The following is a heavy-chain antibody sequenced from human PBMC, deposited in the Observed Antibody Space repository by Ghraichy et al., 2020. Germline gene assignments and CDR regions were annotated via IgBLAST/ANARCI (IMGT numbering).Heavy chain of an antibody. Sequence: SLRLSCAASGFTFSSYGMHWVRQAPGKGLEWVAVISYDGSNKYYADSVKGRFTISRDNSKNTLYLQMNSLRAEDTAVYYCAKDRPLDYWGQGTLVTVSS. V-gene: IGHV3-30*18. CDR2: ISYDGSNK. J-gene: IGHJ4*02. CDR1: GFTFSSYG. CDR3: AKDRPLDY.